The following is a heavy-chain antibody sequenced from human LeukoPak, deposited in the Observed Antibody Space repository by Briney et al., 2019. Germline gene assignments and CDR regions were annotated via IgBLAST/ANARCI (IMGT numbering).Heavy chain of an antibody. J-gene: IGHJ5*02. CDR2: IYHSGST. CDR3: ANAPRITIFGVVIHNWFDP. V-gene: IGHV4-4*02. D-gene: IGHD3-3*01. Sequence: SGTLSLTCAVSGGSISSSNWWSWVRQPPGKGLEWIGEIYHSGSTSYNSSLKSRVTISVDKSKNQFSLKLSSVTAADTAVYYCANAPRITIFGVVIHNWFDPWGQGTLVTVSS. CDR1: GGSISSSNW.